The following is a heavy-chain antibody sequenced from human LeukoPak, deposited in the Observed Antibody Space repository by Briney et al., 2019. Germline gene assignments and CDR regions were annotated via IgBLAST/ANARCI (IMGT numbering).Heavy chain of an antibody. CDR2: ISGSGGST. CDR3: AKVCSGWQYYFDY. D-gene: IGHD6-19*01. J-gene: IGHJ4*02. V-gene: IGHV3-23*01. CDR1: GFTFSSYW. Sequence: PGGSLRLSCAASGFTFSSYWMSWVRQAPGKGLEWVSAISGSGGSTYYADSVKGRFTISRDNSENTLYLQMNSLRAEDTAVYYCAKVCSGWQYYFDYWGQGTLVTVSS.